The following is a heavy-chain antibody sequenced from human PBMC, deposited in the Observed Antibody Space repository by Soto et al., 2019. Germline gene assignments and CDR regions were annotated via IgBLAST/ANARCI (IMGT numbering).Heavy chain of an antibody. CDR1: GFTFSTYW. V-gene: IGHV3-7*03. Sequence: EVQLVESGGGLVQPGGSLRLSCAGSGFTFSTYWMSWVRRAPGNGLEWVAYIKQDGSEKYYVDSVKGRFSVSRDNAANSMYLQMNSLRADDTAVYYCARDGAGSGAFDVWGQGTMVTVSS. CDR3: ARDGAGSGAFDV. J-gene: IGHJ3*01. D-gene: IGHD1-26*01. CDR2: IKQDGSEK.